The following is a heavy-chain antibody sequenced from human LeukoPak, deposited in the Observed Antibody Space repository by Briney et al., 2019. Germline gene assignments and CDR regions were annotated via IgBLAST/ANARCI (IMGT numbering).Heavy chain of an antibody. Sequence: GGSLRLSXAASGFTFSGSAMHWVRQASGKGLEWVGRIRSKANSYSTAYAASVKGRFTISRDDSKNTAYLQMNSLKTEDKAVYYCTRPEYSSSSVWFDPWGQGTLVTVSS. CDR3: TRPEYSSSSVWFDP. V-gene: IGHV3-73*01. CDR2: IRSKANSYST. D-gene: IGHD6-6*01. CDR1: GFTFSGSA. J-gene: IGHJ5*02.